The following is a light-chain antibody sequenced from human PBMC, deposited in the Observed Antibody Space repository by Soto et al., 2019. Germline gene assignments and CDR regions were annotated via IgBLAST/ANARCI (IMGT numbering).Light chain of an antibody. CDR2: KAS. J-gene: IGKJ1*01. CDR1: QTIRGY. Sequence: DIQMTQSPSTLSASVGDRVTITCRASQTIRGYLAWYQQKPGKAPKLLIYKASTLESGVPSRFSGSGSGTEFTLTISSLQSDDFATYYCQHYDAYSTWTFGQGTKVDIK. V-gene: IGKV1-5*03. CDR3: QHYDAYSTWT.